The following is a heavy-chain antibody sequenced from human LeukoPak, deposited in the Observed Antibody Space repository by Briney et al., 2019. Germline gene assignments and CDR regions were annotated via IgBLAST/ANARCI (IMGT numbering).Heavy chain of an antibody. D-gene: IGHD3-22*01. V-gene: IGHV1-69*04. CDR3: AREGPTMIVLADAFDI. CDR1: GGTFSSYT. CDR2: IIPILGIA. J-gene: IGHJ3*02. Sequence: GASVKVSCKASGGTFSSYTISWVRQAPGQGLEWMGRIIPILGIANYAQKFQGRVTITADKSTSTAYMELSSLRSEDTAVYYCAREGPTMIVLADAFDILGQGTMVTVSS.